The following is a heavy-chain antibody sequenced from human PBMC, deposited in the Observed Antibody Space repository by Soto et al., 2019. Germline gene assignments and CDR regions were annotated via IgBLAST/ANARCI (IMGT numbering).Heavy chain of an antibody. J-gene: IGHJ5*02. D-gene: IGHD6-13*01. CDR1: GYSFTNYW. CDR3: ARIESIARNWFDP. V-gene: IGHV5-10-1*03. Sequence: EVQLVQSGAEVKEPGESLRSSCKGSGYSFTNYWISWVRRMPGKGLEWMGNIDPVDSYTNYSPSFQGHVTFSVDTSISTAYLQWSSLKASDTAMYYCARIESIARNWFDPWGQGTLVTVSS. CDR2: IDPVDSYT.